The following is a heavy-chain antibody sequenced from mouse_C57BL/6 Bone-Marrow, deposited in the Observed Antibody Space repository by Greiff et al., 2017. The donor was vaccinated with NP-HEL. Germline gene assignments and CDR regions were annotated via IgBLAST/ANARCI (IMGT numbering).Heavy chain of an antibody. J-gene: IGHJ1*03. CDR3: ARRGGYEGYFDV. CDR1: GYSFTGYY. D-gene: IGHD2-2*01. Sequence: VQLQQSGPELVKPGASVKISCKASGYSFTGYYMNWVKQSPEKSLEWIGEINPSTGGTTYNQKFKAKATLTVDTSSSTAYMQLKSLTSEDSAVYYCARRGGYEGYFDVWGTGTTVTVSS. CDR2: INPSTGGT. V-gene: IGHV1-42*01.